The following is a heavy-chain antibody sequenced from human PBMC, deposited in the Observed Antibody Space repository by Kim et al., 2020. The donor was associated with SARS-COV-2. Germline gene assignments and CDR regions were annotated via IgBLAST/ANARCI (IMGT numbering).Heavy chain of an antibody. Sequence: GGSLRLSCVASGFTFNSYVIHWVRQAPGKGLEWVAVTRFDGSDQHYADSVKGRFTISRDKSTNTFYLQMNSLRADDTAVYYCAGGGTVRGVVMLWDWGQGTLVTVSS. CDR1: GFTFNSYV. CDR3: AGGGTVRGVVMLWD. D-gene: IGHD3-10*01. CDR2: TRFDGSDQ. J-gene: IGHJ4*02. V-gene: IGHV3-33*01.